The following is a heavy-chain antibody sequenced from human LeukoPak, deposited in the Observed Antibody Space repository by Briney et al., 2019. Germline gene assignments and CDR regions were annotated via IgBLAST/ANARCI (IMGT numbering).Heavy chain of an antibody. V-gene: IGHV3-11*01. CDR1: GFTFSDYY. CDR2: ISSSGSTI. CDR3: AKSGSYDPDAFDI. D-gene: IGHD1-26*01. Sequence: GGSLRLSYAASGFTFSDYYMSWIRQAPGKGLEWVSYISSSGSTIYYADSVKGRFTISRDNAKNSLYLQMNSLRAEDTAVYYCAKSGSYDPDAFDIWGQGTMVTVSS. J-gene: IGHJ3*02.